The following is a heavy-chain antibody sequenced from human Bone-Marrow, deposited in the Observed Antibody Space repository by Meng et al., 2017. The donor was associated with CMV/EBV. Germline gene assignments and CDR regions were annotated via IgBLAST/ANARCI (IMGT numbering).Heavy chain of an antibody. Sequence: SLTCSVTGGSISSYYWGWIRQPPGKGLEWIGSIYNSGGTLYNPSLESRVTISIDTSNKQFSVKVISVTAADTAVYYCARYSPGTYIDYWGQGALVTVSS. CDR2: IYNSGGT. CDR3: ARYSPGTYIDY. CDR1: GGSISSYY. J-gene: IGHJ4*02. V-gene: IGHV4-39*07. D-gene: IGHD2-21*01.